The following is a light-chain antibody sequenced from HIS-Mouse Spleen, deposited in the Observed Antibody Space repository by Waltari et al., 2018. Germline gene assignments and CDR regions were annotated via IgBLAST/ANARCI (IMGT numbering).Light chain of an antibody. CDR3: SSYTSSSTF. CDR1: ISDGGGYNY. V-gene: IGLV2-14*01. J-gene: IGLJ1*01. CDR2: KVS. Sequence: QSALTQPASVPGVHGPSIPISCSGTISDGGGYNYPSWYHQHPGKAPKLMIYKVSNRPSGVSNRFSGSKSGNTASLTISGLQAEDEADYYCSSYTSSSTFFGTGTKVTVL.